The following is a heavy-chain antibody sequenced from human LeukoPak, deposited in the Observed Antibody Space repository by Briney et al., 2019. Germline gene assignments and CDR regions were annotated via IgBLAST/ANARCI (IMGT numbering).Heavy chain of an antibody. V-gene: IGHV4-30-4*01. CDR1: GGSISSGDYY. CDR2: IYYSGNT. CDR3: ARKGELEGIYYFDY. D-gene: IGHD1-14*01. J-gene: IGHJ4*02. Sequence: PSETLSLTCTVSGGSISSGDYYWSWIRQPPGKGLEWIGYIYYSGNTHYNPSLESRVTISVDTSKNQFSLKLSSVTAADTAVYYCARKGELEGIYYFDYWGQGTLVTVSS.